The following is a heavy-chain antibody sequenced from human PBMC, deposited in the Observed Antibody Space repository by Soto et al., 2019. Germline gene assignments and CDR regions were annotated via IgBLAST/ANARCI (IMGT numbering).Heavy chain of an antibody. V-gene: IGHV4-39*01. Sequence: SETLSLTCTVSGGSISSSSYYWGWIRQPPGKGLEWIGSIYYSGSTYYNPSLKSRVTISVDASKNQFSLKLSSVTAADTAVYYCASRGDYGDYTAGYWGQGTLVSVS. CDR1: GGSISSSSYY. CDR2: IYYSGST. CDR3: ASRGDYGDYTAGY. J-gene: IGHJ4*02. D-gene: IGHD4-17*01.